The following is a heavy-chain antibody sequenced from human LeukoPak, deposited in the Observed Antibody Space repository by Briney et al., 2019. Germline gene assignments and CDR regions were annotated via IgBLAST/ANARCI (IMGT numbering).Heavy chain of an antibody. J-gene: IGHJ4*02. CDR1: GFTFSSFG. CDR2: ISHDGSNK. D-gene: IGHD6-13*01. Sequence: GRSLRLSCAASGFTFSSFGMHWVRQAPGKGLECVAVISHDGSNKYYADSVKGRFTISRDNSKKTLYLQMNSLRAEDTAVYYCAKRMGPSIVAADLDYWGQGTLDTVSS. V-gene: IGHV3-30*18. CDR3: AKRMGPSIVAADLDY.